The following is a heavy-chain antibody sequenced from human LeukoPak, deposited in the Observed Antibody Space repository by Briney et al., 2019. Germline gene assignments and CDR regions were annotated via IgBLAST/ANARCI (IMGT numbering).Heavy chain of an antibody. J-gene: IGHJ4*02. CDR1: EFTFSTYS. Sequence: GGSLRLSCAASEFTFSTYSMNWVRQAPGKGLEWVSSISSGSTYIYYADSVKGRFTISRDNAKNSLYLQLSSLRAEDTAIYYCARETDSTLFDYWGQGTLVTVSS. V-gene: IGHV3-21*01. CDR3: ARETDSTLFDY. CDR2: ISSGSTYI. D-gene: IGHD2-2*01.